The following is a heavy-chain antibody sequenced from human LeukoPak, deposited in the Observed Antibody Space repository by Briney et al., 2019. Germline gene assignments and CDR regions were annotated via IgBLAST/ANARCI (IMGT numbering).Heavy chain of an antibody. CDR2: IKQDGSEK. J-gene: IGHJ3*02. CDR1: GFTFSSYW. D-gene: IGHD5-18*01. V-gene: IGHV3-7*01. CDR3: ARDLPGAYGYPPPADAFDI. Sequence: GGSLRLSCAASGFTFSSYWMSWVRQAPGKGLKWVANIKQDGSEKYYVDSVKGRFTISRDNAKNSLYLKMNSLRAEDTAVYYCARDLPGAYGYPPPADAFDIWGQGTMVTVSS.